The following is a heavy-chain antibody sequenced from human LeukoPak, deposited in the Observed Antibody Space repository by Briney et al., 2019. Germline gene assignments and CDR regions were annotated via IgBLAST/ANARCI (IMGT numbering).Heavy chain of an antibody. Sequence: GGSLRLSCAASGFTVSNDYMAWVRQAPGRGLEWVSLIYGDGTTFYTDSVKGRFAISRDNFKNTMYLQMNSLRPEDTALYYCARYRAGAQNWVALDPWGQGTLVTVSS. D-gene: IGHD7-27*01. V-gene: IGHV3-66*02. CDR1: GFTVSNDY. J-gene: IGHJ5*02. CDR3: ARYRAGAQNWVALDP. CDR2: IYGDGTT.